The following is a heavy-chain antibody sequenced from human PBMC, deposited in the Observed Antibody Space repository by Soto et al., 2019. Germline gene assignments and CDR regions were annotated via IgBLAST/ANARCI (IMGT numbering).Heavy chain of an antibody. CDR3: ATAGRNFFGS. CDR2: LYADGRT. Sequence: EVQLLESGGGLVQPGGSLRLSCAASGFSFGDYDMGWVLQPPGKGPEWVSSLYADGRTLYLYSVGGRFTISRDNSKTTLFLQMNGLTADDTAVYFCATAGRNFFGSWGQGTLVTVSS. CDR1: GFSFGDYD. D-gene: IGHD3-10*01. V-gene: IGHV3-23*01. J-gene: IGHJ4*02.